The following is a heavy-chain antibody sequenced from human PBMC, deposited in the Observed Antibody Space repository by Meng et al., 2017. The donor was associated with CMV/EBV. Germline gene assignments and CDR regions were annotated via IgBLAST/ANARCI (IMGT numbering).Heavy chain of an antibody. V-gene: IGHV4-39*02. Sequence: SETLSLTCTVSGGSISSSSYYWGWIRQPPGKGLEWIGSIYYSGSTYYNPSLESRVTISVDTSKNQFSLKLSSVTAADTAVYYCARDNGARPGRPYYYYGMDVWGQGTTVTVSS. CDR1: GGSISSSSYY. D-gene: IGHD6-6*01. CDR3: ARDNGARPGRPYYYYGMDV. J-gene: IGHJ6*02. CDR2: IYYSGST.